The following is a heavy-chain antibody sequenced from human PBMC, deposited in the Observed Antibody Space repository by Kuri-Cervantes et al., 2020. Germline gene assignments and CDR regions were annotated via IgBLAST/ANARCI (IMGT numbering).Heavy chain of an antibody. CDR1: GFTFSSYA. Sequence: GESLKISCAASGFTFSSYAMSWVRQAPGKGLEWVAVVSHDGNYENKADSVKGRFTISRDNSKNTLSLQMNSLRAEDTALYFCARELPHTWYFDVWGRGTLVTVSS. CDR2: VSHDGNYE. J-gene: IGHJ2*01. CDR3: ARELPHTWYFDV. V-gene: IGHV3-30*01.